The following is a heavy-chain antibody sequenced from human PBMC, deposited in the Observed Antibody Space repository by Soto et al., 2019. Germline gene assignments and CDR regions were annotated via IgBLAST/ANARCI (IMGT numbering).Heavy chain of an antibody. CDR3: AKFPGIHYGIDY. J-gene: IGHJ4*02. CDR1: GFTFSSYA. D-gene: IGHD4-17*01. CDR2: ISGSGGST. Sequence: GGSLRLSCGASGFTFSSYAMSWVRQAPGKGLEWVSAISGSGGSTYYADSVKGRFTISRDNSKNTLYLQMNSLRAEDTAVYYCAKFPGIHYGIDYWGQGTLVTVSS. V-gene: IGHV3-23*01.